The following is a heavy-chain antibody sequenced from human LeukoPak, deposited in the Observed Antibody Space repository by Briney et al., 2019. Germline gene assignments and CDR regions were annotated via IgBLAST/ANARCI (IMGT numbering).Heavy chain of an antibody. Sequence: QSGGSLRLSCTASGFTLSSYAMSWVRQAPGKGLEWVSLISGNAGSTYYADSVKGRFTISRDNSKNTLYLQMNSLRAEDTAVYYCAKYQSSGWYEGFDYWGQGTLVTVSS. D-gene: IGHD6-19*01. CDR1: GFTLSSYA. CDR2: ISGNAGST. J-gene: IGHJ4*02. V-gene: IGHV3-23*01. CDR3: AKYQSSGWYEGFDY.